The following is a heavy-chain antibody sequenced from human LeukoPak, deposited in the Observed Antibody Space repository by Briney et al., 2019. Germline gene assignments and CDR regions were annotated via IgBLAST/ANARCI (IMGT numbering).Heavy chain of an antibody. CDR2: MYYSGST. J-gene: IGHJ6*04. D-gene: IGHD6-13*01. Sequence: SETLSLTCTVSGGTISSYYWSWIRQPPGKGLEWIGHMYYSGSTNYNPSLKSRVTISVDTSKNQFSLKLSTVTAADTAVYYCARAGRIAAAGKATRNYYYYGMDVWGKGTTVTVSS. CDR1: GGTISSYY. V-gene: IGHV4-59*01. CDR3: ARAGRIAAAGKATRNYYYYGMDV.